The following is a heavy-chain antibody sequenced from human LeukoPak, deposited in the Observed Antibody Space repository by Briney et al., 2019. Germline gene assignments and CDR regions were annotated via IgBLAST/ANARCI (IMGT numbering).Heavy chain of an antibody. J-gene: IGHJ6*02. D-gene: IGHD3-10*01. CDR1: GGTFSSYA. V-gene: IGHV1-69*04. CDR2: IIPILGIA. Sequence: GASVKVSCKASGGTFSSYAISWVRQAPGQGLEWMGRIIPILGIANYAQKFQGRVTITADKSTSTAYMELSSLRSEDTAVYYCARDKVSGSDTENYYYGMDVWGQGTTVTVSS. CDR3: ARDKVSGSDTENYYYGMDV.